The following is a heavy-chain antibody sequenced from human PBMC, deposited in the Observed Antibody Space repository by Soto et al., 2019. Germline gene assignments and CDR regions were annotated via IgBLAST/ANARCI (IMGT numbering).Heavy chain of an antibody. V-gene: IGHV1-69*13. Sequence: SVKVSCKASGATFNFYAISWVRQAPGQGLEWMGGVIPLSGTATYAQKFQGRLTITADESSSTAYMDLSSLTSEDTAVYYCARDRAFCSGGSCYQYSRLYYFDYWGQGTLVTVSS. CDR2: VIPLSGTA. CDR3: ARDRAFCSGGSCYQYSRLYYFDY. D-gene: IGHD2-15*01. CDR1: GATFNFYA. J-gene: IGHJ4*02.